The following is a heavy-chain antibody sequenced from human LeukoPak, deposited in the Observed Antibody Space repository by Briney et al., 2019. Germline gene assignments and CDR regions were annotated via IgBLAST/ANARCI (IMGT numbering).Heavy chain of an antibody. Sequence: PSETLSLTCAVYGGSFSGYYWSWIRQPPGKGLEWIGEINHSGSTNYNPPLKSRVTISVDTSKNQFSLKLSSVTAADTAVYYCARGEPHYYYDSSGYYYPLGQGTLVTVSS. J-gene: IGHJ5*02. CDR3: ARGEPHYYYDSSGYYYP. CDR2: INHSGST. D-gene: IGHD3-22*01. V-gene: IGHV4-34*01. CDR1: GGSFSGYY.